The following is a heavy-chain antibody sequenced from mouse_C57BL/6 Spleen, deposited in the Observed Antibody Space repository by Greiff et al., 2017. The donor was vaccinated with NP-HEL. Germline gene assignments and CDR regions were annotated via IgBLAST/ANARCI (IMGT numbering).Heavy chain of an antibody. CDR1: GSTFTSYW. Sequence: QVQLQQPGAELVKPGASVKMSCKASGSTFTSYWLTWVKQRPGQGLEWIGDIYPGSGSTNYNEKFKSTATLTVDTSSSTAYMQLSSLTSEDSAVYYCARSGDYDDWGQGTTLTVSS. J-gene: IGHJ2*01. D-gene: IGHD2-4*01. CDR3: ARSGDYDD. V-gene: IGHV1-55*01. CDR2: IYPGSGST.